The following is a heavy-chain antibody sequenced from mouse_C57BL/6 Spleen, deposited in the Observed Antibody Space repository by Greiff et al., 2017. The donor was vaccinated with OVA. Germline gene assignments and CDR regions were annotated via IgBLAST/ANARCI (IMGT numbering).Heavy chain of an antibody. Sequence: QVQLQQSGAELVKPGASVKLSCKASGYTFTEYTIHWVKQRPGQGLEWIGRFYPGSGSIKYNGKFKDKATLTADKSSSTVYMELSSLTSDDSAVXFFARQYGYYYWSLDFWGTGTTVTVSS. CDR1: GYTFTEYT. CDR2: FYPGSGSI. CDR3: ARQYGYYYWSLDF. J-gene: IGHJ1*03. V-gene: IGHV1-62-2*01. D-gene: IGHD2-3*01.